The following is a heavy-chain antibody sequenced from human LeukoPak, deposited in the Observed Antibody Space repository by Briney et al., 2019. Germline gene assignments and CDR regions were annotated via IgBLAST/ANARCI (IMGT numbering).Heavy chain of an antibody. V-gene: IGHV1-2*02. D-gene: IGHD2-2*01. CDR2: INPNSGGT. Sequence: ASVKVSCKASGYTFIGYYMHWVRQAPGQGLEWMGWINPNSGGTNYAQKFQGRVTMTRDTSISTAYMELSRLRSADTAVYYCVRPCSSSSCLYNWFDPWGQGTLVTVSS. CDR1: GYTFIGYY. CDR3: VRPCSSSSCLYNWFDP. J-gene: IGHJ5*02.